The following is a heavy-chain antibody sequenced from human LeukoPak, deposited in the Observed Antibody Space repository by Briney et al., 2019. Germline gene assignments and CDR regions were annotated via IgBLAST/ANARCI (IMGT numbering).Heavy chain of an antibody. CDR2: ISAYNGNT. D-gene: IGHD3-9*01. J-gene: IGHJ3*02. CDR1: GYTFTSYG. V-gene: IGHV1-18*01. Sequence: ASVKVSCKASGYTFTSYGISWVRQAPGQGLEWMGWISAYNGNTNYAQKLQGRVTMTTDTSTSTAYMELRSLRSDDTAVYYCARGSQLRYFDWLLPSHDAFDIWGQGTMVTVSS. CDR3: ARGSQLRYFDWLLPSHDAFDI.